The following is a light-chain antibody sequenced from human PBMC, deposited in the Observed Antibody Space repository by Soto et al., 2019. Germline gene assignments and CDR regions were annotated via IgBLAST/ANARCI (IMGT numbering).Light chain of an antibody. Sequence: DIVMTQSPLSLPVTPGEPASISCGSSQTLLHSNGYNYLDWYLQKPGQSPRLLIYLGSNRASGVPYRFSGRGSGTDFTLKISRVEAEDVGVYYCMQALQTPRTFGQGTKLEIK. CDR3: MQALQTPRT. V-gene: IGKV2-28*01. CDR1: QTLLHSNGYNY. J-gene: IGKJ2*02. CDR2: LGS.